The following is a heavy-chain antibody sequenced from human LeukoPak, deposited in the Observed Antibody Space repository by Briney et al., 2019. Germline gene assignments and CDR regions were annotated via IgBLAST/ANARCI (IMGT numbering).Heavy chain of an antibody. CDR1: GFTFIDYA. CDR3: ARSISSRWSLFDY. J-gene: IGHJ4*02. CDR2: ISWDGGST. Sequence: GGSLRLSCAASGFTFIDYAMHWVRQAPGKGLEWVSLISWDGGSTYYADSVKGRFTISRDNSKNSLYLQMNSLRAEDTALYYCARSISSRWSLFDYWGQGTLVTVSS. V-gene: IGHV3-43D*03. D-gene: IGHD6-13*01.